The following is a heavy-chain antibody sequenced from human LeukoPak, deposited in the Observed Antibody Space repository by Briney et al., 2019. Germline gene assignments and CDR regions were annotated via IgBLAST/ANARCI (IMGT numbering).Heavy chain of an antibody. CDR2: ISYDGSNK. V-gene: IGHV3-30*18. Sequence: QTGGSLRLSCAASGFTFSSYGMHWVRQAPGKGLEWVAVISYDGSNKYYADSVKGRFTISRDNSKNTLYLQMNSPRAEDTAVYYCAKTSDGDSLWFDPWGQGTLVTVSS. J-gene: IGHJ5*02. CDR3: AKTSDGDSLWFDP. D-gene: IGHD4-17*01. CDR1: GFTFSSYG.